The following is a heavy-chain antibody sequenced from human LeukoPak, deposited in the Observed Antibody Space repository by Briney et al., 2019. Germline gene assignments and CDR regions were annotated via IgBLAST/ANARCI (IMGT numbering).Heavy chain of an antibody. D-gene: IGHD3-22*01. J-gene: IGHJ4*02. V-gene: IGHV5-51*01. Sequence: GESLKISCKGSGYSFTSYWIGWVRQLPGKGLEWMGIIYPGDSDTRYSPSFQGQVTISADKSISTAYLQWSSLKASDTAMYYCARRSYYDSSGYRYFDYWGQGTLVTVSS. CDR2: IYPGDSDT. CDR1: GYSFTSYW. CDR3: ARRSYYDSSGYRYFDY.